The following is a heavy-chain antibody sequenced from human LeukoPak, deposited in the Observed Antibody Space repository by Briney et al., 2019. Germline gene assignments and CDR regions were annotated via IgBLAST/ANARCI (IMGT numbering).Heavy chain of an antibody. J-gene: IGHJ6*02. Sequence: GGSLRLSCAASGFTVSINYMSWVRQAPGKGLEWVSLIYTGGSTYYADSVKGRFTISRDNAKDSLYLQMNSLRAEDTAVYYCARKIGGYYYYGMDVWGQGTTVTVSS. V-gene: IGHV3-53*01. CDR2: IYTGGST. D-gene: IGHD2/OR15-2a*01. CDR1: GFTVSINY. CDR3: ARKIGGYYYYGMDV.